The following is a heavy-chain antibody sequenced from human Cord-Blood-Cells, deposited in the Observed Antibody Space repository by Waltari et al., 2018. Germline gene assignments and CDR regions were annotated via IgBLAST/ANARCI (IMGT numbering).Heavy chain of an antibody. CDR3: AATAKLYWYFDL. CDR2: ISYDGSNK. V-gene: IGHV3-30*03. Sequence: QVQLVESGGGVVQPGRSLRLSCAASGFTFSSYGMHWVRQAPGKGLEWVAVISYDGSNKYYADSVKGRFTISRDNSKNTLYLQMNSLRAEDTAVYYCAATAKLYWYFDLWGRGTLVTVSS. CDR1: GFTFSSYG. D-gene: IGHD1-1*01. J-gene: IGHJ2*01.